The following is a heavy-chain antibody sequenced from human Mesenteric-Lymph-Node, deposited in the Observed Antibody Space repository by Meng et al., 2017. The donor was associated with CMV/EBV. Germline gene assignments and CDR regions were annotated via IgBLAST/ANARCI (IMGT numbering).Heavy chain of an antibody. J-gene: IGHJ4*02. Sequence: GESLKISCAGSGFTFNNYAMNWVRQAPGKGLEWVSSISGWGGTTYYTDSVRGRFTISRDNSRNTLYLQMNSLRAEDTAVYYCAKDRVCNGGSCYPRSSFDYWGQGTLVTVSS. CDR2: ISGWGGTT. CDR1: GFTFNNYA. CDR3: AKDRVCNGGSCYPRSSFDY. V-gene: IGHV3-23*01. D-gene: IGHD2-15*01.